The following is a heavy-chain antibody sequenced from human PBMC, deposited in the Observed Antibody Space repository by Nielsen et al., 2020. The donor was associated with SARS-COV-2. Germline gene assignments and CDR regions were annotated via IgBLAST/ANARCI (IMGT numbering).Heavy chain of an antibody. D-gene: IGHD2-21*02. CDR3: ARGMGSRVTGYFQH. V-gene: IGHV4-39*07. Sequence: SETLSLTCTVSGGSISSGTYYWSWIRQPPGKGLEWIGEINHSGSTNYNPSLKSRVTISVDTSKNQFSLKLSSVTAADTAVYYCARGMGSRVTGYFQHWGQGTLVTVSS. J-gene: IGHJ1*01. CDR2: INHSGST. CDR1: GGSISSGTYY.